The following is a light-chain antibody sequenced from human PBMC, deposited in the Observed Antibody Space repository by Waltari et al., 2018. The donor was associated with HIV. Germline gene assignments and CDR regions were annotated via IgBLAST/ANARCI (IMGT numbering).Light chain of an antibody. CDR1: NSNIGSVYD. CDR3: QSYDSSLSGFI. Sequence: QSVLTQPPSVSGAPGQRVTISCTGSNSNIGSVYDVHWYQQVPATVPKLLIYGNSNRPSGVPDRISGSKSGSSASLAISGLQADDEADYYCQSYDSSLSGFIFGTGTRVTVL. J-gene: IGLJ1*01. V-gene: IGLV1-40*01. CDR2: GNS.